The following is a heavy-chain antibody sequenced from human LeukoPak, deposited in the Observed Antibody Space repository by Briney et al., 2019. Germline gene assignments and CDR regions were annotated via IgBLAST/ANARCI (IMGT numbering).Heavy chain of an antibody. Sequence: GGSLRLSCAASGFTFDDYAMHWVRQAPGKGLEWVSGISWNSGSIGYADSVKGRFTISRDNAKNSLYLQMNSLRAEDTALYYCAKDPGSGRIPSPSYAFNIWGQGTMVTVSS. V-gene: IGHV3-9*01. J-gene: IGHJ3*02. CDR1: GFTFDDYA. CDR3: AKDPGSGRIPSPSYAFNI. CDR2: ISWNSGSI. D-gene: IGHD2-15*01.